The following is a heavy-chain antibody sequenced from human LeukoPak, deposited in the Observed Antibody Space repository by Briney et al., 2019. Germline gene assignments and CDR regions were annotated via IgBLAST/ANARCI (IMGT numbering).Heavy chain of an antibody. CDR3: ARGGSSSWYFN. J-gene: IGHJ4*02. CDR2: VKQDGSEK. CDR1: GFTLSNYW. D-gene: IGHD6-13*01. Sequence: GGSLRLSCAASGFTLSNYWMSWVRQAPGKGLEWVANVKQDGSEKYYVDSVKGRFTISRDNAKSSLYLQMNSLRAEDTAVYYCARGGSSSWYFNWGQGTLVAVSS. V-gene: IGHV3-7*01.